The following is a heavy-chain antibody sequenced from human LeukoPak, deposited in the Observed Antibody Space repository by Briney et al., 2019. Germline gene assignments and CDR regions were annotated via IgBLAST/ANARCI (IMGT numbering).Heavy chain of an antibody. CDR1: GGSISSYY. CDR2: IYYSGTT. J-gene: IGHJ3*02. V-gene: IGHV4-59*01. D-gene: IGHD4-23*01. CDR3: ARRGSNSYYRWDI. Sequence: SETLSLTCAVSGGSISSYYWSWMRQPPGKGLEWIGYIYYSGTTNYNPSLKSRVTISIDTSKNQFSLRLSSVTAADTAVYYCARRGSNSYYRWDIWGQGTMVTVST.